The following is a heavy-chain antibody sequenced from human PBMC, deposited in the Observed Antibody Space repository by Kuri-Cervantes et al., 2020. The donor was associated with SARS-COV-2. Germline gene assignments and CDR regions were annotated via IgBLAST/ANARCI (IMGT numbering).Heavy chain of an antibody. V-gene: IGHV1-18*01. J-gene: IGHJ4*02. Sequence: ASVKVSCKASGYTFTSYGISWVRQAPGQGLEWMGWISAYNGNTNYAQKLQGRVTMTTDTSTSTAYMELRSLRSDDTAVYYCARANYDILTGYYFEFDYWGQGTLVTVSS. CDR1: GYTFTSYG. CDR3: ARANYDILTGYYFEFDY. CDR2: ISAYNGNT. D-gene: IGHD3-9*01.